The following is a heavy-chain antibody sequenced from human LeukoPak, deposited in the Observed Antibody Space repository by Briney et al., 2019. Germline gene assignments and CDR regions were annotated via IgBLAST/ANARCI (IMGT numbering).Heavy chain of an antibody. J-gene: IGHJ3*02. CDR2: VSYDGSNK. V-gene: IGHV3-30*03. Sequence: GGSLRLSCAASGFTFSSYGMEWVRQAPGKGLEWVAVVSYDGSNKYYADSVRGRFTISRDNSKNTLNLQMNSLRPEDTAVYYCASAPSGAAFDIWGQGTMVTVSS. CDR3: ASAPSGAAFDI. CDR1: GFTFSSYG. D-gene: IGHD3-10*01.